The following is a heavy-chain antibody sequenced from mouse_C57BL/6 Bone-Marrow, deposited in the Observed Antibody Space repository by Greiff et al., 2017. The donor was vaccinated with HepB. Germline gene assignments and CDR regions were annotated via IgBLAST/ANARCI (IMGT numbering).Heavy chain of an antibody. CDR2: IYPSDSET. Sequence: VQLQQPGAELVMPGSSVKLSCKASGYTFTSYWMDWVKQRPGQGLEWIGNIYPSDSETHYNQKFKDKATLTVDKSSSTAYMQLSSLTSEDSAVYYCARRGIYYDYVYFDYWGQGTTLTVSS. CDR1: GYTFTSYW. D-gene: IGHD2-4*01. CDR3: ARRGIYYDYVYFDY. J-gene: IGHJ2*01. V-gene: IGHV1-61*01.